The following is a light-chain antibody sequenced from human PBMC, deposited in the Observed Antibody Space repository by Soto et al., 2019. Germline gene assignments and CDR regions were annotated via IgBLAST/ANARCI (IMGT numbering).Light chain of an antibody. V-gene: IGKV4-1*01. CDR1: QSVIHSSNNKNY. Sequence: DIVMTQSPDSLTVSLGERATIRCKSSQSVIHSSNNKNYLSWYQQKPGQPPKLLIYWASIRESGVTERFSGSGSGTDFTLTISSLQAEDVAVYYCQQFHSNPPTFGGGTKVDIK. CDR2: WAS. CDR3: QQFHSNPPT. J-gene: IGKJ4*01.